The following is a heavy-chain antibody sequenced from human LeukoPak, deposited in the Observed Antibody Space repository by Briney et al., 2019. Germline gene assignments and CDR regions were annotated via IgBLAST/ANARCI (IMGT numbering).Heavy chain of an antibody. V-gene: IGHV5-51*01. J-gene: IGHJ4*02. D-gene: IGHD6-19*01. CDR2: IYPGDSGT. CDR1: GYSFTSNW. CDR3: ARHLTYASAWYCPDY. Sequence: PGESLRISCKASGYSFTSNWINWVRQMPGKGLEWMGIIYPGDSGTRYSPSFQGQVTISADKSISTAYLQWSSLKASDTAMYYCARHLTYASAWYCPDYWGQGTLVTVSS.